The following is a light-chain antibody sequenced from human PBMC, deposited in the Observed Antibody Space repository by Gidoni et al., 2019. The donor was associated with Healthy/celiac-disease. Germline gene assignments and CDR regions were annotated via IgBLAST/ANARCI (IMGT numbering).Light chain of an antibody. CDR3: QQYNNWAG. CDR2: GTS. CDR1: QSVSSN. J-gene: IGKJ1*01. Sequence: EIVMTQPPATLSVSPGERATLSCRASQSVSSNLAWYQQKPGQVPRLLIYGTSTRATGIPARFSGSGSGTEFTLTISSLQSEDFAVYYCQQYNNWAGFGQGTKVEIK. V-gene: IGKV3-15*01.